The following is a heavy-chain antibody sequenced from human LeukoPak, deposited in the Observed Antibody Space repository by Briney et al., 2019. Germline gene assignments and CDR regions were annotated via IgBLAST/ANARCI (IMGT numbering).Heavy chain of an antibody. Sequence: PGGTLRLSCAASGLSFSTFGMTWVRQAPGKGLEWVSAISGSAVISFYADSVKGRFTISRDNSKNTLYLQMNSLRAEDTAIYYCAKVTYGSGTYGAFDYWGQGTLVTVSS. J-gene: IGHJ4*02. V-gene: IGHV3-23*01. CDR2: ISGSAVIS. CDR1: GLSFSTFG. CDR3: AKVTYGSGTYGAFDY. D-gene: IGHD3-10*01.